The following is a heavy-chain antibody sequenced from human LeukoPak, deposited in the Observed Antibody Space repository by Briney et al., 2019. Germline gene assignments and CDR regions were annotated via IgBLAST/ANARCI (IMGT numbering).Heavy chain of an antibody. CDR1: GYTFTSYG. CDR3: ARVRVEQWLVRIVDY. CDR2: ISAYNGNT. Sequence: ASVKVSCKASGYTFTSYGISWVRQAPGQGLEWMGWISAYNGNTNYAQKLQGRVTMTADTSTSTAYMELRSLRSDDTAVHYCARVRVEQWLVRIVDYWGQGTLVTVSS. J-gene: IGHJ4*02. V-gene: IGHV1-18*01. D-gene: IGHD6-19*01.